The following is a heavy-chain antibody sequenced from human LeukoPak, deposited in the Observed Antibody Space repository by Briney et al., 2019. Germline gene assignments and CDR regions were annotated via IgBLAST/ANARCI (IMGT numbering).Heavy chain of an antibody. Sequence: VASVKVSCKASGYTFTSYGISWVRQAPGKGLEWMGGFDPEDGETIYAQKFQGRVTMTEDTSTDTAYMELSSLRSEDTAVYYCATASGSPLWDAFDIWGQGTMVTVSS. CDR3: ATASGSPLWDAFDI. J-gene: IGHJ3*02. CDR1: GYTFTSYG. V-gene: IGHV1-24*01. D-gene: IGHD1-26*01. CDR2: FDPEDGET.